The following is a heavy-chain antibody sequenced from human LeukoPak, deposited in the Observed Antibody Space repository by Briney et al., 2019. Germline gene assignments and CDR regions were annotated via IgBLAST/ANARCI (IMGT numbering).Heavy chain of an antibody. CDR3: ARSGIRIYYYDSSYRLDY. Sequence: SETLSLTCTVSGGSLSSYYWSWIRQPPGKGLEWIGYISYSGSTNYNPSLKSRVTISVDTSKNQFSLKLSSVTAADTAVYYCARSGIRIYYYDSSYRLDYWGQGTLVTVSS. CDR1: GGSLSSYY. D-gene: IGHD3-22*01. J-gene: IGHJ4*02. V-gene: IGHV4-59*12. CDR2: ISYSGST.